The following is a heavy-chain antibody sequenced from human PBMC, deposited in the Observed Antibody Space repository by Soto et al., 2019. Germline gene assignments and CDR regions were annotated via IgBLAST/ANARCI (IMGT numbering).Heavy chain of an antibody. CDR3: AREGSSSSKYFQH. D-gene: IGHD6-6*01. V-gene: IGHV1-2*02. CDR1: GYTFTGYY. Sequence: VASVKVSCKASGYTFTGYYMHWVRQAPGQGLEWMGWINPNSGGTNYAQNFQGRVTMTRDTSISTAYVELYTLTSDDTAMYYCAREGSSSSKYFQHWGQGTLVTVSS. J-gene: IGHJ1*01. CDR2: INPNSGGT.